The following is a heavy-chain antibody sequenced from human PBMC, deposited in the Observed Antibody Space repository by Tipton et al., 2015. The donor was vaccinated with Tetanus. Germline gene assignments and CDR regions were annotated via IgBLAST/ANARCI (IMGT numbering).Heavy chain of an antibody. Sequence: SLRLSCAASGFTFSSYAMSWVRQAPGKGLEWVSAISGSGGSTYYADSVKGRFTISRDNSKNTLYLQMNSLRAEDTAVYYCAKDQTPLIGLGYSYGYYFDYWGQGTLVTVSS. CDR2: ISGSGGST. J-gene: IGHJ4*02. CDR1: GFTFSSYA. CDR3: AKDQTPLIGLGYSYGYYFDY. V-gene: IGHV3-23*01. D-gene: IGHD5-18*01.